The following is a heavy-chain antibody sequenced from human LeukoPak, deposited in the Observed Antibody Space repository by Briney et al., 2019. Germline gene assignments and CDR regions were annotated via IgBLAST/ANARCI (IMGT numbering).Heavy chain of an antibody. J-gene: IGHJ6*03. Sequence: ASVKVSCKASGYTFTGYYMHWVRQAPGQGLEWMGWINPNSGGTNYAQKFQGRVTMTRDTSIGTAYMELSRLRSDDTAVYYCARVLHYGDYYYYMDVWGKGTTVTVSS. CDR1: GYTFTGYY. V-gene: IGHV1-2*02. CDR2: INPNSGGT. D-gene: IGHD4-17*01. CDR3: ARVLHYGDYYYYMDV.